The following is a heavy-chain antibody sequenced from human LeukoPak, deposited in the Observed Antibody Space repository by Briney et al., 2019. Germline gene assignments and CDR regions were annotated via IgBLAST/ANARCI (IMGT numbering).Heavy chain of an antibody. Sequence: GGSLRLSCAASGFIFSDYGITWVRQAPGKGLEWVSGISGSGANTYFADSVKGRSTISRDNSKNTVYLQMNSLRAEDTAVYYCATSYGYYFDYWGQGTLVTVSS. D-gene: IGHD2-21*01. CDR1: GFIFSDYG. V-gene: IGHV3-23*01. CDR2: ISGSGANT. CDR3: ATSYGYYFDY. J-gene: IGHJ4*02.